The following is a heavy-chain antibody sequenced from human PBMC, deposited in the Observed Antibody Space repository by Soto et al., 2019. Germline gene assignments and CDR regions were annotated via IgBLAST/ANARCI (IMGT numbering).Heavy chain of an antibody. CDR3: AREIGKFGELYRRNWFDP. D-gene: IGHD3-10*01. V-gene: IGHV1-69*08. CDR1: GGTFSSYT. Sequence: QVQLVQSGAEVKKPGSSVKVSCKASGGTFSSYTISWVRQAPGQGLEWMGRIIPILGIANYAQKFQGRVTITADKSTSTAYMELSSLRSEDTAVYYCAREIGKFGELYRRNWFDPWGQGTLVTVSS. J-gene: IGHJ5*02. CDR2: IIPILGIA.